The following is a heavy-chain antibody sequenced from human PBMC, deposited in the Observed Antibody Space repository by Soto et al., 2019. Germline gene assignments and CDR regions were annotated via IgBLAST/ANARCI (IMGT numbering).Heavy chain of an antibody. D-gene: IGHD3-3*01. J-gene: IGHJ4*02. CDR3: AKDPVITIFGVFSY. Sequence: EVQLVESGGGLIQPGGSLRLSCAASGFTVSSNHMSWVRQAPGKGLEWVSIIYSGGSTNYADSVKGRFTISRDNSKNTLFLQMNSLRAEDTAVYYCAKDPVITIFGVFSYWGQGTLVTVSS. CDR1: GFTVSSNH. CDR2: IYSGGST. V-gene: IGHV3-53*01.